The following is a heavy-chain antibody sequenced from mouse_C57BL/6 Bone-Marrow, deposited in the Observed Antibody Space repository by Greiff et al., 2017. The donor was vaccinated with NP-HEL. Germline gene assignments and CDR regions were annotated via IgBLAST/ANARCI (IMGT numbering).Heavy chain of an antibody. Sequence: EVQRVESGGGLVKPGGSLKLSCAASGFTFSDYGMHWVRQAPEKGLEWVAYISSGSSTIYYADTVKGRFTISRDNAKNTLCLQMTSLRSEDTAMYYCARLYSNYAMDYWGQGTSVTVSS. CDR3: ARLYSNYAMDY. D-gene: IGHD2-5*01. J-gene: IGHJ4*01. CDR1: GFTFSDYG. CDR2: ISSGSSTI. V-gene: IGHV5-17*01.